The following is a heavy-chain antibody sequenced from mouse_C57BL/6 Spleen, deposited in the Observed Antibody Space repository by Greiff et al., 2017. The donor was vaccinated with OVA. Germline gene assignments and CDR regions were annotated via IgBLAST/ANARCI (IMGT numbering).Heavy chain of an antibody. J-gene: IGHJ4*01. CDR3: AREDYSNYEDYAMDY. Sequence: DVQLVESGGGLVKPGGSLKLSCAASGFTFSSYAMSWVRQTPEKRLEWVATISDGGSYTYYPDNVKGRFTISRDNAKNNLYLQMSHLKSEDTAMYYCAREDYSNYEDYAMDYWGQGTSVTVSS. V-gene: IGHV5-4*01. D-gene: IGHD2-5*01. CDR2: ISDGGSYT. CDR1: GFTFSSYA.